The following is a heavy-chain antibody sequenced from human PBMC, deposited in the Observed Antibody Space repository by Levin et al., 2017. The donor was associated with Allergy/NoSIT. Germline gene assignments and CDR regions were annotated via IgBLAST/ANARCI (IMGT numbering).Heavy chain of an antibody. Sequence: SCAASGFTFSNAWMSWVRQAPGKGLEWVGRIKSKTDGGTTDYAAPVKGRFTISRDDSKNTLYLQMNSLKTEDTAVYYCTTDVSTGETWYYYYYYYMDVWGKGTTVTVSS. D-gene: IGHD4-11*01. CDR1: GFTFSNAW. J-gene: IGHJ6*03. CDR3: TTDVSTGETWYYYYYYYMDV. CDR2: IKSKTDGGTT. V-gene: IGHV3-15*01.